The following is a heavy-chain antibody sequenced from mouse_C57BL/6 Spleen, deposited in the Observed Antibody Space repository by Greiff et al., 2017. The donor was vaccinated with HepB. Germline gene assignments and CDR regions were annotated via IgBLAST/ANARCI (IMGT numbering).Heavy chain of an antibody. D-gene: IGHD3-2*02. Sequence: EVQLQQSGPELVKPGASVKISCKASGYTFTDYYMNWVKQSHGKSLEWIGDINPNNGGTSYNQKFKGKATLTVDKSSSTAYMELRSLTSEDSAVYYCARGRQLRPFDYWGQGTTLTVSS. CDR2: INPNNGGT. CDR1: GYTFTDYY. CDR3: ARGRQLRPFDY. V-gene: IGHV1-26*01. J-gene: IGHJ2*01.